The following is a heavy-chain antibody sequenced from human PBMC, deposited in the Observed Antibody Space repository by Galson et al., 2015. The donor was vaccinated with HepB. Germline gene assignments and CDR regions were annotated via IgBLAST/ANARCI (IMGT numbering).Heavy chain of an antibody. CDR3: ARVSVAMDTAMVPFDY. CDR2: IGAYNGNT. V-gene: IGHV1-18*04. CDR1: GYTFTSYG. D-gene: IGHD5-18*01. J-gene: IGHJ4*02. Sequence: SVKVSCKASGYTFTSYGISWVRQAPGQGLEWMGWIGAYNGNTNYAQKLQGRVTMTTDTSTSTAYMELRSLRSDDTAVYYCARVSVAMDTAMVPFDYWGQGTLVTVSS.